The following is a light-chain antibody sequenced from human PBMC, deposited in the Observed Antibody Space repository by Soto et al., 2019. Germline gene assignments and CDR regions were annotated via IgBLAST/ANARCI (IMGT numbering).Light chain of an antibody. J-gene: IGKJ1*01. CDR1: QTVRNNY. Sequence: EFVLTQSPGTLSLSPGERATLSCRASQTVRNNYLAWYQQKPGQAPRLLIYDASSRATGIPDRFSGSGSGTEFTLTISRLEPEDFAVYYCQQYGSSPRTFGQGTKVDIK. CDR3: QQYGSSPRT. CDR2: DAS. V-gene: IGKV3-20*01.